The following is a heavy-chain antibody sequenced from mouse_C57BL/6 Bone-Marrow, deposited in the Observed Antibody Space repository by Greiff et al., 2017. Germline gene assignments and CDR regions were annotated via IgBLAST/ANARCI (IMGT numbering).Heavy chain of an antibody. D-gene: IGHD2-12*01. V-gene: IGHV7-1*01. CDR2: SRNKANDYTT. CDR1: GFTFSDFY. J-gene: IGHJ4*01. Sequence: EVKLMESGGGLVQSGRSLRLSCATSGFTFSDFYMEWVRQAPGKGLEWIAASRNKANDYTTEYSVSVKGRFIVSRDTSQSILYLQMNALRAEDTAIYYCARDALYTPAMDYWGQGTSVTVSS. CDR3: ARDALYTPAMDY.